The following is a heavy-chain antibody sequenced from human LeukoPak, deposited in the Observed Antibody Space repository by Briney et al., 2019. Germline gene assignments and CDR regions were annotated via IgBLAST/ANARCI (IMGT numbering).Heavy chain of an antibody. D-gene: IGHD2-2*01. CDR2: INEDGGGK. Sequence: GGSLRLSCTASGFTFSSNWMTWVRQDPGKGLEWVANINEDGGGKYYVESVKGRFTISRDNARNSVHLELSNLRAEDTAVYYCATRLCSIAACRASSYRCFDFWGKGTTVIVSS. CDR3: ATRLCSIAACRASSYRCFDF. CDR1: GFTFSSNW. J-gene: IGHJ6*04. V-gene: IGHV3-7*01.